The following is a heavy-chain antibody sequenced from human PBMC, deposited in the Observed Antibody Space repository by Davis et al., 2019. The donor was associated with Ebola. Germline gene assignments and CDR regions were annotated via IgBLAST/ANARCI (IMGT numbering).Heavy chain of an antibody. CDR2: IFYDGSNK. V-gene: IGHV3-33*01. D-gene: IGHD2-2*02. J-gene: IGHJ4*02. CDR1: GFSFSSYW. CDR3: ARGRIVPSAIHFDN. Sequence: GGSLRLSCAASGFSFSSYWMSWVRQAPGKGLEWVALIFYDGSNKYYADSVKGRFTVSRDNSKNTMYLEMNSLRAEDTAIYFCARGRIVPSAIHFDNWGQGTLVTVS.